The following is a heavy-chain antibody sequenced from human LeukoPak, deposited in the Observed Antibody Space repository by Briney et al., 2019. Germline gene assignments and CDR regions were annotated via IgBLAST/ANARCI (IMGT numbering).Heavy chain of an antibody. CDR2: IWYDGSNK. CDR3: ARGIAVAGDAFDI. Sequence: GGSLRLSCAASGFTFSSYSMNWVRQAPGKGLEWVAVIWYDGSNKYYADSVKGRFTISRDNSKNTLYLQMNSLRAEDTAVYYCARGIAVAGDAFDIWGQGTMVTVSS. J-gene: IGHJ3*02. V-gene: IGHV3-33*08. CDR1: GFTFSSYS. D-gene: IGHD6-19*01.